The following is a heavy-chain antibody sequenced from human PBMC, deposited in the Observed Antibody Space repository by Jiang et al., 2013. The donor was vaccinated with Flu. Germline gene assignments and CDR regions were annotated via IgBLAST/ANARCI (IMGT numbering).Heavy chain of an antibody. D-gene: IGHD3-22*01. V-gene: IGHV6-1*01. Sequence: QTLSLTCVISGDSVSSNNAAWNWIRQSPSRGLEWLGRTYYRSKWYNDYAVSVKSRVTINPDTSKNQFSLQLFSVTPDDTAVYYCAREGPSSGYGEVDYWGQGTLVTVSS. CDR2: TYYRSKWYN. CDR3: AREGPSSGYGEVDY. CDR1: GDSVSSNNAA. J-gene: IGHJ4*02.